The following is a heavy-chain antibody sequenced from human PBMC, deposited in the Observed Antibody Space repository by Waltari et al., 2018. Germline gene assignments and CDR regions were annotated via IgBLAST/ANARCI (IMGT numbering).Heavy chain of an antibody. CDR1: GFTFSSYG. D-gene: IGHD5-12*01. Sequence: QVQLVESGGGVVQPGGSLRLSCAASGFTFSSYGMPWVRQAPGKGLEWVAFIRYDGSNKYYADSVKGRFTISRDNSKNTLYLQMNSLRAEDTAVYYCAKDQSGYRSPTGSLADYWGQGTLVTVSS. J-gene: IGHJ4*02. V-gene: IGHV3-30*02. CDR3: AKDQSGYRSPTGSLADY. CDR2: IRYDGSNK.